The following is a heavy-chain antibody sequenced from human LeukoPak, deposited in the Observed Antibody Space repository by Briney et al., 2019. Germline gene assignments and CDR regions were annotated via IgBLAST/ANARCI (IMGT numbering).Heavy chain of an antibody. D-gene: IGHD3-22*01. J-gene: IGHJ4*02. Sequence: GGSLRLSCAASELTFSSYGMRWVRQAPGKGLEWVSGINESGSRTYYADSVKGRFTISRDNSKNTLYLQMNSLRPEDTAVYYCAKDYYDTSGYYGYWGQGTLVTVSS. V-gene: IGHV3-23*01. CDR1: ELTFSSYG. CDR2: INESGSRT. CDR3: AKDYYDTSGYYGY.